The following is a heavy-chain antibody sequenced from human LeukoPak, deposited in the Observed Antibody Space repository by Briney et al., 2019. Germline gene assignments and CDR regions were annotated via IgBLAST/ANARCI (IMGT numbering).Heavy chain of an antibody. CDR1: GFTFSSHA. CDR3: ARGGSGSYYYYFYYMDV. Sequence: GRSLRLSCAVSGFTFSSHAMHWVRQAPGKGLEWVAIVSYDGSNKYYADSVKGRFTISRDNSKNTLFLQMNSLRAEDTAVYYCARGGSGSYYYYFYYMDVWGQGTTVTVSS. CDR2: VSYDGSNK. J-gene: IGHJ6*03. D-gene: IGHD3-10*01. V-gene: IGHV3-30*01.